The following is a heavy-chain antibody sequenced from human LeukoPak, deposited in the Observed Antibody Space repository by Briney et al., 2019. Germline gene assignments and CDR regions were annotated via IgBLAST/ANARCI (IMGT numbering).Heavy chain of an antibody. CDR1: GFTFGDYA. Sequence: GGSLRLSCTASGFTFGDYAMSWFRQAPGKGLEWVGFIRSKAYGGTTEYAASVKGRFTISRDDSKSIAYLQMNSLKTEDTAVYYCTRDRRGPYVDTAMAASRVVAFDIWGQGTMVTVSS. D-gene: IGHD5-18*01. CDR3: TRDRRGPYVDTAMAASRVVAFDI. V-gene: IGHV3-49*03. CDR2: IRSKAYGGTT. J-gene: IGHJ3*02.